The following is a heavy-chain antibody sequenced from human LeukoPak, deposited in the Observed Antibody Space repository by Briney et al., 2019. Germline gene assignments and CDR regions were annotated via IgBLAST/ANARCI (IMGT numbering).Heavy chain of an antibody. CDR2: ISTSGST. CDR1: GGSISGYY. Sequence: SETLSLTCTVSGGSISGYYWSWIRQPAGMGLEWIGRISTSGSTHYSPSLKSRVTMSVDTSRNQFSLNLSSVAAADTAVYYCARDLPSPNDYDFWSGYLGFESRYYYYMDVWGKGTTVTVSS. CDR3: ARDLPSPNDYDFWSGYLGFESRYYYYMDV. D-gene: IGHD3-3*01. J-gene: IGHJ6*03. V-gene: IGHV4-4*07.